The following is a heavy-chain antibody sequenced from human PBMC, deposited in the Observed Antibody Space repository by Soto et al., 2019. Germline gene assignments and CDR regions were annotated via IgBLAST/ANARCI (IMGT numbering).Heavy chain of an antibody. CDR1: GYRFTNHG. CDR3: ARDTSNYFDF. J-gene: IGHJ4*02. Sequence: GASVKVSCKASGYRFTNHGISWVRQAPGQGLEWIGWISTYNGNTNYVPKFQGRITMTTDTSTSTAYMELRSLRSDDTALYFCARDTSNYFDFWGQGTPVTVSS. D-gene: IGHD2-2*01. V-gene: IGHV1-18*01. CDR2: ISTYNGNT.